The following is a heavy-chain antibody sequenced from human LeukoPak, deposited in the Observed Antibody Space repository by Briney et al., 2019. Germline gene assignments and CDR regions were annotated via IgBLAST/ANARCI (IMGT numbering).Heavy chain of an antibody. V-gene: IGHV3-20*04. J-gene: IGHJ4*02. CDR3: ARAPITSPFYFDY. Sequence: PGGSLRLSCAASGFTFIDYDMHWVRQVIGKGLEWVSGINWSGGSTGYADPLRGRFTISRDNAKNSLYLQMDSLRAENTALYYCARAPITSPFYFDYWGQGTLVTVSS. D-gene: IGHD2-2*01. CDR2: INWSGGST. CDR1: GFTFIDYD.